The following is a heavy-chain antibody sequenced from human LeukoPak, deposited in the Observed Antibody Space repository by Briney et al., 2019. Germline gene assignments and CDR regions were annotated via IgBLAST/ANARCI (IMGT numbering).Heavy chain of an antibody. V-gene: IGHV4-61*02. Sequence: PSQTLSLTCTVSGGPISRGTYYWSWIRQPAGKGLEWIGRIYATGNTKYNPSLKGRVSISLDTSKNQFSLKLSSVTAADTAVYYCASLFWSGNLDYWGQGTLVTVSS. CDR1: GGPISRGTYY. CDR3: ASLFWSGNLDY. J-gene: IGHJ4*02. CDR2: IYATGNT. D-gene: IGHD3-3*01.